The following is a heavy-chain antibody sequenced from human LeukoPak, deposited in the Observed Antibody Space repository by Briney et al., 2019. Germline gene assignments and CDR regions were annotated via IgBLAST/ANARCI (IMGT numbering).Heavy chain of an antibody. CDR2: INHSGST. D-gene: IGHD6-13*01. J-gene: IGHJ4*02. CDR3: ARVGASSWYYFDY. V-gene: IGHV4-34*01. CDR1: GGSFSGYY. Sequence: SETLSLTYAVYGGSFSGYYWSWIRQPPGKGLEWIGEINHSGSTNYNPSLKSRVTISVDTSKNQFSLKLSSVTAADTAVYYCARVGASSWYYFDYWGQGTLVTVSS.